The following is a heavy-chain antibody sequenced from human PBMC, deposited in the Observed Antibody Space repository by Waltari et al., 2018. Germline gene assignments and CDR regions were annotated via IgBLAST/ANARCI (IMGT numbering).Heavy chain of an antibody. J-gene: IGHJ4*02. CDR3: ATANILGIGTFDY. Sequence: QGNLVQSGAEGTKPGASVRVSCKDTGNTCTKSDIHWGRQAPGQGLEWMGRINPKSGDANYTQPFQGRVIMTRDTSINTAYLEVTGLTSDDTAIFYCATANILGIGTFDYWGQGTLVSVSS. CDR2: INPKSGDA. CDR1: GNTCTKSD. V-gene: IGHV1-2*06. D-gene: IGHD1-1*01.